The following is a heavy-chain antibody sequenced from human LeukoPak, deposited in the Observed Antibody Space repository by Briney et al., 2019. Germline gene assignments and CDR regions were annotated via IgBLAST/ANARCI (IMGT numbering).Heavy chain of an antibody. Sequence: SETLSLTCSVSGGSISSSSYYWGWIRQPPGKGLEWIGSMYYSGNTYYNPSLKSRVTIPVDTSKNQFSLKLSSLTAADTAVYYCAREAYDFWSGSARDSGYWGQGTLVTVSS. CDR3: AREAYDFWSGSARDSGY. CDR1: GGSISSSSYY. V-gene: IGHV4-39*02. D-gene: IGHD3-3*01. J-gene: IGHJ4*02. CDR2: MYYSGNT.